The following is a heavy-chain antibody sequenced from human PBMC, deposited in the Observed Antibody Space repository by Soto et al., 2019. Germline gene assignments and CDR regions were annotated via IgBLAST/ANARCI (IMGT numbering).Heavy chain of an antibody. CDR3: ARATGWELQREYFQH. Sequence: SLTCSVSGGSIGRYYWSWVRQAPGRGLEWIAHVSYSGATRYNPSLESRVTISVDTSKNQFSLRLNSVTAADTAVYYCARATGWELQREYFQHWGQGTLVTVSS. CDR1: GGSIGRYY. J-gene: IGHJ1*01. D-gene: IGHD1-26*01. CDR2: VSYSGAT. V-gene: IGHV4-59*01.